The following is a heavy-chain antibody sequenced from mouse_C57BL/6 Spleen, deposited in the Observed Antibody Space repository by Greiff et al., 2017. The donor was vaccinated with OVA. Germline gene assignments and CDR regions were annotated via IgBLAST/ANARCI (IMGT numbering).Heavy chain of an antibody. CDR1: GFNITDYY. CDR3: ARAYYGSSPEFAY. CDR2: IDPEDGET. D-gene: IGHD1-1*01. Sequence: VQLQQSGAELVKPGASVKLSCTASGFNITDYYMHWVKQRTEQGLAWIGRIDPEDGETKYAPNFQGKATITADPSSNTAYLQLSSLTSEDTAVSYCARAYYGSSPEFAYWGQGTLVTVSA. J-gene: IGHJ3*01. V-gene: IGHV14-2*01.